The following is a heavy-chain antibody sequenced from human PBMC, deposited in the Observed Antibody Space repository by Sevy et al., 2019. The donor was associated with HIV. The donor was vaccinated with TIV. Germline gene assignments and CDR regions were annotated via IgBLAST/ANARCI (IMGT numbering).Heavy chain of an antibody. CDR3: ARDRYSSSPWVYFNALDV. V-gene: IGHV4-31*03. CDR1: GGSISSNGYY. D-gene: IGHD6-6*01. CDR2: IFYSGST. Sequence: SETLSLTCTVSGGSISSNGYYWSWIRQHPGKGLEWIGYIFYSGSTYYNPSLKSRVSISVDTSKNEFSLKLSSVTAADTAVYYCARDRYSSSPWVYFNALDVWGQGTTVTVSS. J-gene: IGHJ6*02.